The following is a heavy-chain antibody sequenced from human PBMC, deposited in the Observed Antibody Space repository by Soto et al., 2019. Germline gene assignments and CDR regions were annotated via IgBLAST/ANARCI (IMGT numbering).Heavy chain of an antibody. D-gene: IGHD3-16*02. CDR3: ARGLGELSLYRWFDY. CDR1: GFTFSDYY. V-gene: IGHV3-11*06. CDR2: ISSSSSYT. Sequence: QVQLVESGGGLVKPGGSLRLSCAASGFTFSDYYMSWIRQAPGKGLEWVSYISSSSSYTNYADSVKGRFTISRDNAKNSLYLQMNSLRAEDTAVYYCARGLGELSLYRWFDYWGQGTLVTVSS. J-gene: IGHJ4*02.